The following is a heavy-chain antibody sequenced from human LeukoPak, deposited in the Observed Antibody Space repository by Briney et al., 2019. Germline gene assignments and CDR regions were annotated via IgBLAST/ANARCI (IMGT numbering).Heavy chain of an antibody. CDR1: GYTLTELS. Sequence: ASVKVSCKVSGYTLTELSMHWVRQAPGKGLEWMGGFDPEDGETIYAQKFQGRVTMTEDTSTDTAYMELRSLRSDDTAVYYCARDGMVRGVTYYYYGMDVWGQGTTVTVSS. CDR3: ARDGMVRGVTYYYYGMDV. J-gene: IGHJ6*02. V-gene: IGHV1-24*01. D-gene: IGHD3-10*01. CDR2: FDPEDGET.